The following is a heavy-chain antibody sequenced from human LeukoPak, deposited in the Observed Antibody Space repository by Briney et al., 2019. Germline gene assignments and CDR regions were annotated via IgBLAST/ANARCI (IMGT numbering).Heavy chain of an antibody. CDR1: GFTFSSYS. CDR3: ARGHSMDV. V-gene: IGHV3-48*02. CDR2: ITLSSTTI. Sequence: GGSLRLSCAASGFTFSSYSMNRVRQAPGKGLEWVSYITLSSTTIYYADSVKGRFTISRDNAKNSLYLQVSSLRDEDTAVYYCARGHSMDVWGQGTTVTVSS. J-gene: IGHJ6*02.